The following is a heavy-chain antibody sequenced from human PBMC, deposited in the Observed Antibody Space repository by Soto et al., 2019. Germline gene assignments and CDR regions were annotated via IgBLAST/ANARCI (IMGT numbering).Heavy chain of an antibody. CDR3: ARESYYDSSGYPQFDY. CDR1: GGSISSGGYY. CDR2: IYYSGST. J-gene: IGHJ4*02. D-gene: IGHD3-22*01. V-gene: IGHV4-31*03. Sequence: SETLSLSCTVSGGSISSGGYYWSWIRQHPGKGLEWIGYIYYSGSTYYNPSLKSRVTISVDTSKNQFSLKLSSVTAADTAVYYCARESYYDSSGYPQFDYWGQGALVTVSS.